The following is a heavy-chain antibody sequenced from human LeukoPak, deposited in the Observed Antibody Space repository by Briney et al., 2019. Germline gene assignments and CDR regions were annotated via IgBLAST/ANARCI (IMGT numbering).Heavy chain of an antibody. J-gene: IGHJ4*02. CDR1: GGSISSYY. CDR3: ARDRRHYDILTGYYNDY. V-gene: IGHV4-4*07. CDR2: IYTSGST. D-gene: IGHD3-9*01. Sequence: KPSETLSLTCTVSGGSISSYYWSWLRQPAGKGLEWIGRIYTSGSTNYNPSLKSRVTMSVDTSKNQFSLKLSSVTAADTAVYYCARDRRHYDILTGYYNDYWGQGTLVTVSS.